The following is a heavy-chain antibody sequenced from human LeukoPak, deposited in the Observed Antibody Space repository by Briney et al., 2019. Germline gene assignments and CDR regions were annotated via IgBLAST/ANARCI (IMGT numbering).Heavy chain of an antibody. J-gene: IGHJ4*02. D-gene: IGHD2-21*01. CDR1: GFTFSDYG. V-gene: IGHV3-33*01. CDR3: VRHIRNTHWDY. Sequence: PGGSLRLSCAASGFTFSDYGMHWVRQAPGQGLEWVAVIWPDGSIEYYADSVRGRFTVSRDNSKRTLYLQMNSLRAEDTAVYYCVRHIRNTHWDYWGQRTLVTVSS. CDR2: IWPDGSIE.